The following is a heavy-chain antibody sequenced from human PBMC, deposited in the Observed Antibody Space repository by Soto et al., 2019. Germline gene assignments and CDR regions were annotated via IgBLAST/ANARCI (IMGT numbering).Heavy chain of an antibody. Sequence: GSSVKVSCKASGYTFTSYGISWVRQAPGQGLEWMGWISAYNGNTNYAQKLQGRVTMTTDTSTSTAYMELRSLRSDDTAVYYCARADPRYCSGGSCERFDDWGQGTLVTVSS. CDR2: ISAYNGNT. D-gene: IGHD2-15*01. V-gene: IGHV1-18*01. J-gene: IGHJ4*02. CDR3: ARADPRYCSGGSCERFDD. CDR1: GYTFTSYG.